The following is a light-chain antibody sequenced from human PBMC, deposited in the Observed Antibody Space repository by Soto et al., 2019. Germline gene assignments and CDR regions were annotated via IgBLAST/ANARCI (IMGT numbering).Light chain of an antibody. Sequence: QSVLTQPPSVSGAPGQRATISCTGSSSNIGAGYDVNWYQQLPGTAPKLLIYGNSNRPSGVPDRFPGSKSGTSASLAISGLQAEDEADYYCQSYDNRLSGSFGTGTKLTVL. J-gene: IGLJ1*01. V-gene: IGLV1-40*01. CDR2: GNS. CDR3: QSYDNRLSGS. CDR1: SSNIGAGYD.